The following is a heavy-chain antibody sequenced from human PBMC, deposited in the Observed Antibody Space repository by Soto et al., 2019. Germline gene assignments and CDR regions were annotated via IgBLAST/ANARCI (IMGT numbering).Heavy chain of an antibody. CDR3: ARVIRYYFDY. Sequence: SETLSLTCTVSGDSISTDYWSWIRQSPGKGLEWIGFIYYGGSTYYNPSLKSRVTISVDTSKNQFSLKLSSVTAADTAVYYCARVIRYYFDYWGQGTLVTVSS. CDR1: GDSISTDY. CDR2: IYYGGST. J-gene: IGHJ4*02. V-gene: IGHV4-59*12.